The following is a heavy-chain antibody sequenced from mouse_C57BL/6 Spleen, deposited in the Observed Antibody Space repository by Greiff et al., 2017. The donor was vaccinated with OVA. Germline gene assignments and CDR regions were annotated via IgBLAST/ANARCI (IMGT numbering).Heavy chain of an antibody. D-gene: IGHD3-2*02. V-gene: IGHV5-17*01. CDR3: ANDDRLPAWFAY. CDR1: GFTFSDYG. Sequence: EVKVVESGGGLVKPGGSLKLSCAASGFTFSDYGMHWVRQAPEKGLEWVAYISSGSSTIYYADTVKGRFTISRDNAKNTLFLQMTRLRSEDAAMYCYANDDRLPAWFAYWGQGTLVTVSA. CDR2: ISSGSSTI. J-gene: IGHJ3*01.